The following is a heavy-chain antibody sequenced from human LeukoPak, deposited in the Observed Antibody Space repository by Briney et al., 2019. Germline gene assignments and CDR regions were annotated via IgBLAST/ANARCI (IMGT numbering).Heavy chain of an antibody. CDR2: LYYSGSS. V-gene: IGHV4-39*01. CDR3: ARQYDSSGYYYFDY. J-gene: IGHJ4*02. CDR1: GGSITSSSNY. D-gene: IGHD3-22*01. Sequence: SASVSLTCTVSGGSITSSSNYWGWIRQPPGKGLEWIGNLYYSGSSYDSPSLKSRVTISVDTSKNQFTLKLSSVTAGDTAVYYCARQYDSSGYYYFDYWGQGTLVTVSS.